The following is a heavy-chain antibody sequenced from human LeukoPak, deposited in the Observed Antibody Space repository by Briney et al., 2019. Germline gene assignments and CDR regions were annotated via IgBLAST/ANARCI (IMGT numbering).Heavy chain of an antibody. D-gene: IGHD5-18*01. V-gene: IGHV4-38-2*02. Sequence: PSETLSLTCTVSGYSISNGYYWGWFRQPPGKGLEWIGSIFHSGSTYYNPSLKSRVTISVDTSKNQFSLKLSSVTAADTAVYYCAREGRGYSYGWKYWGQGTLVTVSS. CDR3: AREGRGYSYGWKY. CDR1: GYSISNGYY. J-gene: IGHJ4*02. CDR2: IFHSGST.